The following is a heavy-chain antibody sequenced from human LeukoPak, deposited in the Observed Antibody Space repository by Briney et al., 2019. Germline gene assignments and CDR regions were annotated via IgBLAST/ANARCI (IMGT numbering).Heavy chain of an antibody. CDR1: GGSISSGGSY. J-gene: IGHJ4*02. CDR2: IYYSGSA. CDR3: ARAYCDRTSCYDY. D-gene: IGHD2-2*01. V-gene: IGHV4-30-2*01. Sequence: PSETLSLTCTVSGGSISSGGSYRSWIRQPPGKGLEWIAYIYYSGSAYYNPSLKSRVTISIDRSKNQFSLKLNSVTAADTAVYYCARAYCDRTSCYDYWGQGTLVTVSS.